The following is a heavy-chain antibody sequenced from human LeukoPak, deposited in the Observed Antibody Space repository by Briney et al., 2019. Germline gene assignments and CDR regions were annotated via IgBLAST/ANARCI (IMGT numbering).Heavy chain of an antibody. CDR3: ARGHSIEAADHYWFDP. Sequence: ASVKVSCTASGYTSSGYYMHWVRQAPGQGLEWMGWTNPNSGGTNDAQNFQGRVTMTRDTSISTVYMELSRLRSDDTAIYYCARGHSIEAADHYWFDPWGQGTLVTVSS. J-gene: IGHJ5*02. CDR2: TNPNSGGT. V-gene: IGHV1-2*02. CDR1: GYTSSGYY. D-gene: IGHD6-13*01.